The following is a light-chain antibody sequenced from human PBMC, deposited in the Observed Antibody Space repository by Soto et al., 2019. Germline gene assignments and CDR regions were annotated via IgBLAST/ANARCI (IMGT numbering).Light chain of an antibody. CDR1: QTIHRW. Sequence: DIDMTQSPSTLSASVGVSVTITCRASQTIHRWLAGYQQRPGKAPKVLIYDASTLESGVPARFSGSRSETEFTLTISSLQPEDSATYYCQHYNSDSWTFGQGTQVEIK. CDR2: DAS. J-gene: IGKJ1*01. CDR3: QHYNSDSWT. V-gene: IGKV1-5*01.